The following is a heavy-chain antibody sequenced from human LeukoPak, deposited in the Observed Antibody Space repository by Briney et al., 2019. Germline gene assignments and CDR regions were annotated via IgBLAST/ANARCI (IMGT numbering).Heavy chain of an antibody. J-gene: IGHJ6*02. Sequence: PGGSLRLSCAASGFTFSSYWMSWVRQAPGKGLEWVANIKQDGSEKYYVDSVKGRFTISRDNAKNSLYLQMNSLRAEDTALYYCAKSTSVRALYYYYGMDVWGQGTTVTVSS. CDR2: IKQDGSEK. D-gene: IGHD2-2*01. CDR1: GFTFSSYW. V-gene: IGHV3-7*03. CDR3: AKSTSVRALYYYYGMDV.